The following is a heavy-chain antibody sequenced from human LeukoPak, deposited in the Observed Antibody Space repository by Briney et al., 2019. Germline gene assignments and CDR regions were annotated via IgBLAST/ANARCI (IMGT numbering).Heavy chain of an antibody. CDR1: GHTFASYV. D-gene: IGHD2-2*01. CDR2: MNPNSGNT. Sequence: GASVKVSCKASGHTFASYVINWVRQATGQGLEWMGWMNPNSGNTGYAQKFQGRVTITRNTSISTAYMELSSLRSEDTAVYYCARGSRYCSSTSCSYYFDYWGQGTLVTVSS. CDR3: ARGSRYCSSTSCSYYFDY. J-gene: IGHJ4*02. V-gene: IGHV1-8*03.